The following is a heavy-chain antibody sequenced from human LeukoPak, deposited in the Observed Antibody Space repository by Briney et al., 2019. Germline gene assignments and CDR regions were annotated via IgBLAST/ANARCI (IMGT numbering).Heavy chain of an antibody. V-gene: IGHV3-23*01. CDR1: GFTFNSYA. D-gene: IGHD6-19*01. CDR2: ICGGGDTT. J-gene: IGHJ4*02. CDR3: AKATIEQWLVKVDSFDS. Sequence: GGSLRLSCAGSGFTFNSYAMHWVREAPGKGLEWGSSICGGGDTTNYADSVRGRFTISRDNSKNTLYLQMNSLGGEETARYYCAKATIEQWLVKVDSFDSWGQGTLVSVSS.